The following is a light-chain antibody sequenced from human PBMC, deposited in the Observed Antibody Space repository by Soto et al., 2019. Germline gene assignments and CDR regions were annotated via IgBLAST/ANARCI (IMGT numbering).Light chain of an antibody. Sequence: QSALTQPPSASGSPGQSVTISCTGTSSDVGGYNYDSWYQQHPDKAPKLIIYEVSKRPSGVPDRFSGSKSGNTASLTVSGLQAEDEADYYCSSYGGYNNVIFGGGTKVTVL. J-gene: IGLJ2*01. V-gene: IGLV2-8*01. CDR2: EVS. CDR3: SSYGGYNNVI. CDR1: SSDVGGYNY.